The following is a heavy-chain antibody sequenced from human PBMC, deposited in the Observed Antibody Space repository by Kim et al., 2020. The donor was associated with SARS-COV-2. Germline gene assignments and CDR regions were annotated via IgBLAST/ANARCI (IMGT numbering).Heavy chain of an antibody. V-gene: IGHV7-4-1*02. Sequence: ASVKVSCKASGYILTTYSIIWVRQAPGQGLEWMGWINTKTGNPEYAQGFTGRFAFSVDTSVNTAYLQISSLKADDTAVYLCTKDVGLAAAGLHGMDVWGQGTTVTVTS. J-gene: IGHJ6*02. CDR1: GYILTTYS. CDR3: TKDVGLAAAGLHGMDV. D-gene: IGHD6-13*01. CDR2: INTKTGNP.